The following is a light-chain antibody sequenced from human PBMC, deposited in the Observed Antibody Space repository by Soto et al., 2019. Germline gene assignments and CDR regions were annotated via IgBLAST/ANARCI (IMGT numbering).Light chain of an antibody. Sequence: EIVMTQSPATLSVSPGERVTLSCRASESLSTYLAWYQQKPGQAPRLLIYGASTQATGIPARFSGSGSATDFTLTISSRQSEDFAVYYCQSYNDWPFTLGQGTKLEI. CDR3: QSYNDWPFT. J-gene: IGKJ2*01. V-gene: IGKV3-15*01. CDR1: ESLSTY. CDR2: GAS.